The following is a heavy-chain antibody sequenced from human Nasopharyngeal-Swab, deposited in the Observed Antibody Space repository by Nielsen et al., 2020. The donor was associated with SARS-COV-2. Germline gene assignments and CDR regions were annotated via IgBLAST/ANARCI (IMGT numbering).Heavy chain of an antibody. CDR3: ARGQYSGYDSLVEFYYYYYYMDV. CDR2: IIPIFGTA. Sequence: SVKVSCKASGGTFSSYAISWVRQAPGQGLEWMGGIIPIFGTANYAQKFQGRVTITADESTSTAYMELSSLRSEDTAVYYCARGQYSGYDSLVEFYYYYYYMDVWGKGTTVTVSS. D-gene: IGHD5-12*01. V-gene: IGHV1-69*13. CDR1: GGTFSSYA. J-gene: IGHJ6*03.